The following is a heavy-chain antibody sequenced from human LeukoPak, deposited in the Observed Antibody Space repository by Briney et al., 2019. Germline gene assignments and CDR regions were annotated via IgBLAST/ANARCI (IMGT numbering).Heavy chain of an antibody. V-gene: IGHV3-30*18. D-gene: IGHD3-10*01. CDR2: ISYDGSNK. CDR1: GFTFSSYG. J-gene: IGHJ6*02. Sequence: PGGSLKLSCAASGFTFSSYGMHWVRQAPGKGLEWVAVISYDGSNKYYADSVKGRFTVSRDNSKNTLYLQMNSLRAEDTAVYYCAKDVHYGSGSYYIGALLYYYGMDVWGQGTTVTVSS. CDR3: AKDVHYGSGSYYIGALLYYYGMDV.